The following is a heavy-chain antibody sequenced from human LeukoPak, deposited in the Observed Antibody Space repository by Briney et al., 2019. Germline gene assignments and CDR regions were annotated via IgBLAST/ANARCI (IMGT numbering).Heavy chain of an antibody. CDR3: ARPSYDSSGYEDAFDI. Sequence: SSGTLSLTCAVSGYSISSGYYWGWIRQPPGKGLEWIGSIYHSGSTYYNPSLKIRVTISVDTSKNQFSLKLSSVTAEDTAVYYCARPSYDSSGYEDAFDIWGQGTMVTVSS. CDR1: GYSISSGYY. D-gene: IGHD3-22*01. V-gene: IGHV4-38-2*01. J-gene: IGHJ3*02. CDR2: IYHSGST.